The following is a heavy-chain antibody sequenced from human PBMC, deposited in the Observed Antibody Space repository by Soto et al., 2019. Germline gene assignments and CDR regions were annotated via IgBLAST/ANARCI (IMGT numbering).Heavy chain of an antibody. CDR2: MSHSGGT. CDR1: DGNIISGSDY. J-gene: IGHJ3*02. D-gene: IGHD6-13*01. Sequence: ETIPLPCAVEDGNIISGSDYRGWIRKTPGKGLEWIGEMSHSGGTHFNPSLKSRVTISVDTSKNQFSLKMSSVTAADTALYYCSRVEQENVTDVVYAFDIWGPGTIDTVSS. V-gene: IGHV4-34*08. CDR3: SRVEQENVTDVVYAFDI.